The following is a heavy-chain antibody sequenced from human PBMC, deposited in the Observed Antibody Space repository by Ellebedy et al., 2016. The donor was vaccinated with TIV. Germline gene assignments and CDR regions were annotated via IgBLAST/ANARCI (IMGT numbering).Heavy chain of an antibody. CDR2: IIPIFGTA. CDR3: ARNLRFLEWLLFEEPYYNYYGMDV. CDR1: GGTFSSYA. Sequence: SVKVSXXASGGTFSSYAISWVRQAPGQGLEWMGGIIPIFGTANYAQKFQGRVTITADESTSTAYMELSSLRSEDTAVYYCARNLRFLEWLLFEEPYYNYYGMDVWGQGTTVTVSS. D-gene: IGHD3-3*01. J-gene: IGHJ6*02. V-gene: IGHV1-69*13.